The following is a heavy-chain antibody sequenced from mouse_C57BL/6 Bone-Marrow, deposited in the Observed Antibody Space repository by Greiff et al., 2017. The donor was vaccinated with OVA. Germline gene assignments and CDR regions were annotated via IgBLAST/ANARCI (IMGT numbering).Heavy chain of an antibody. CDR2: IDPEDGET. J-gene: IGHJ2*01. CDR1: GFNIKDYY. CDR3: ARRGYWYPGWFDY. D-gene: IGHD3-2*02. V-gene: IGHV14-2*01. Sequence: EVKLQESGAELVKPGASVKLSCTASGFNIKDYYMHWVKQRTEQGLEWIGRIDPEDGETKYAPKFQGKATITADTSANTSYLQHSSLTSEDNAVYDCARRGYWYPGWFDYWGQGTTLTVSS.